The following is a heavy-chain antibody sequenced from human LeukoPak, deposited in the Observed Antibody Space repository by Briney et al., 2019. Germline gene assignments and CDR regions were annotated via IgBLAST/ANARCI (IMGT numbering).Heavy chain of an antibody. J-gene: IGHJ4*02. D-gene: IGHD2-2*02. CDR3: ARSYCSSNSCYRSLDY. Sequence: PSETLSLTCSVSGGSVSSYDWSWIRQSPGKGLEWIGYIHNSGRTNYNPSLKSRVTGFVDTSKNQVSLRLSSVTAADTAVYYCARSYCSSNSCYRSLDYWGQGTLVTVSS. V-gene: IGHV4-4*08. CDR1: GGSVSSYD. CDR2: IHNSGRT.